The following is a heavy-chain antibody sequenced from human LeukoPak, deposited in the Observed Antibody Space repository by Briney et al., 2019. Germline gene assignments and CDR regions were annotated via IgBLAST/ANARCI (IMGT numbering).Heavy chain of an antibody. J-gene: IGHJ4*02. V-gene: IGHV3-23*01. CDR1: GFTFSSYA. D-gene: IGHD5-18*01. Sequence: PGGSLRLPCAASGFTFSSYAMSWVRQAPGKGLEWVSAISASGGSTYYADPVKGRFTISRDNSKNTLYLQMNSLRAEDTAVYYCAMGYSYGVRWFDYWGQGTLVTVSS. CDR3: AMGYSYGVRWFDY. CDR2: ISASGGST.